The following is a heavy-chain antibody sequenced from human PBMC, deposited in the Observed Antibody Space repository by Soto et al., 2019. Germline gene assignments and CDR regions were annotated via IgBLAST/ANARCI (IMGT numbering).Heavy chain of an antibody. V-gene: IGHV3-21*01. CDR2: ISSTTNYI. Sequence: GFLRLSFAASGFTFSRYSMNWVRQAPGKGLEWVSSISSTTNYIYYADSMKGRFTVSRDNAKNSVYLDMNSLSAEDTAVYYCARESEDLTSNFDYWGQGTLVTVSS. CDR1: GFTFSRYS. CDR3: ARESEDLTSNFDY. J-gene: IGHJ4*02.